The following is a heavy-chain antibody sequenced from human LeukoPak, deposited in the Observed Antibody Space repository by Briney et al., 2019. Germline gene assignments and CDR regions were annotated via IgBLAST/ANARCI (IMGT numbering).Heavy chain of an antibody. CDR2: ISGSGGST. Sequence: GGSLRLSCAASGFTFSSYAMSWVRQAPGKGLEWVSAISGSGGSTYYADSVKGRFTISRDNAKNSLYLQMNSLRAEDTAVYYCARTSSGGSCYLDYWGQGTLVTVSS. J-gene: IGHJ4*02. CDR3: ARTSSGGSCYLDY. CDR1: GFTFSSYA. D-gene: IGHD2-15*01. V-gene: IGHV3-23*01.